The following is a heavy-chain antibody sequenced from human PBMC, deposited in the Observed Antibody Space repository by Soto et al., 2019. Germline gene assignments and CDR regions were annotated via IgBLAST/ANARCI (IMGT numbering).Heavy chain of an antibody. V-gene: IGHV4-59*08. CDR3: ARGKYCSGGSCYRRGDAFDI. CDR2: IYYSGST. J-gene: IGHJ3*02. D-gene: IGHD2-15*01. CDR1: GVSISSYY. Sequence: SETLSLTCTVSGVSISSYYWSWIRQPPGKGLEWIGYIYYSGSTNYNPSLKSRVTISVDTSKNQFSLKLSSVTAADTAVYYCARGKYCSGGSCYRRGDAFDIWGQGTMVTVSS.